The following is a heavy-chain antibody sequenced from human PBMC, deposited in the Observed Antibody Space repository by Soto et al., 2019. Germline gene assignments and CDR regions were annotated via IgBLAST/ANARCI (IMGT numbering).Heavy chain of an antibody. Sequence: ASVKVSCKASGYTFSDYFIQWLRQAPGQGLVWVAWINPKTAATNYAKKFQDRVTLTSDTSFSTAYLELTRLRPDDTALYYCARIKWGLDYYSGMDVWGQGTAVTVSS. D-gene: IGHD1-26*01. J-gene: IGHJ6*02. CDR3: ARIKWGLDYYSGMDV. V-gene: IGHV1-2*02. CDR1: GYTFSDYF. CDR2: INPKTAAT.